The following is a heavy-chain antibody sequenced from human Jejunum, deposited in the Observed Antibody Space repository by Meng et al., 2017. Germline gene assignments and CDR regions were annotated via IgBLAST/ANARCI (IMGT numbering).Heavy chain of an antibody. CDR3: AKPRQNDYGDFED. V-gene: IGHV3-7*01. CDR2: IKQDGSVK. CDR1: GLTFSLYW. D-gene: IGHD4-17*01. Sequence: GESLKISCAASGLTFSLYWMTWVRQAPGKGLEWVANIKQDGSVKNYVDSVKGRFTISRDNAKNSLYLQLNSLRAEDTAIYYCAKPRQNDYGDFEDWGQGTLVTVSS. J-gene: IGHJ1*01.